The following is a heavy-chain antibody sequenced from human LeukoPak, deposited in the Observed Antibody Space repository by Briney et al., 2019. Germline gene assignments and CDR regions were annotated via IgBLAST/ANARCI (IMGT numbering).Heavy chain of an antibody. CDR2: ISPNTGVT. CDR3: ARHGYCGNPRCYPDYYYIDV. CDR1: GYTFTDFY. D-gene: IGHD2-2*03. Sequence: ASVKVSCKASGYTFTDFYIHWVRQAPGHGLEWMGWISPNTGVTNYAQRFQGRVTMTRDTSITTTYLEPRGLTSDDTAVYYCARHGYCGNPRCYPDYYYIDVWGKGTKVTVSS. V-gene: IGHV1-2*02. J-gene: IGHJ6*03.